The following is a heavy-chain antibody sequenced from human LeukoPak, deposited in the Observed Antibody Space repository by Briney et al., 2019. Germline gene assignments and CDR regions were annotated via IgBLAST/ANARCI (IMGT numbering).Heavy chain of an antibody. Sequence: GGSLRLPCAPSGFTFSSYAMHWVREAPGKGLEYVSAISSNGGGTYYANSVKGRFTISRDNAKNTLYLQMGSLRAEDMAVYYCARSHTYYDFWSGYSALDYWGQGTLVTVSS. CDR2: ISSNGGGT. J-gene: IGHJ4*02. CDR3: ARSHTYYDFWSGYSALDY. CDR1: GFTFSSYA. V-gene: IGHV3-64*01. D-gene: IGHD3-3*01.